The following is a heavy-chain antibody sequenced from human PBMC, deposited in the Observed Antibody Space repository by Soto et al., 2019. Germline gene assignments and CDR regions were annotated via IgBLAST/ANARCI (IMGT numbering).Heavy chain of an antibody. CDR2: ISYDGSNK. J-gene: IGHJ4*02. CDR3: ARERLTMIVVVITGTFDY. V-gene: IGHV3-30-3*01. CDR1: GFTFSSYA. Sequence: LRFSCAASGFTFSSYAMHWVRQAPGKGLEWVAVISYDGSNKYYADSVKGRFTISRDNSKNTLYLQMNSLRAEDTAVYYCARERLTMIVVVITGTFDYWGQGTLVTVSS. D-gene: IGHD3-22*01.